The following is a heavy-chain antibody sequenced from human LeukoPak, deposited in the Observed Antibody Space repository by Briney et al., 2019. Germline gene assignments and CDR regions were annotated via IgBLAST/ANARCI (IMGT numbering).Heavy chain of an antibody. CDR1: GYTFTSYY. V-gene: IGHV1-46*01. D-gene: IGHD5-24*01. CDR3: ARIEMATNTDY. CDR2: INPSGGST. J-gene: IGHJ4*02. Sequence: GASVKVSCKASGYTFTSYYMHWVRQAPGQGLQWMGIINPSGGSTSYAQKFQGRVTMTRDMSTSTVYMELSSLRSEDTAVYYCARIEMATNTDYWGQGTLVTVSS.